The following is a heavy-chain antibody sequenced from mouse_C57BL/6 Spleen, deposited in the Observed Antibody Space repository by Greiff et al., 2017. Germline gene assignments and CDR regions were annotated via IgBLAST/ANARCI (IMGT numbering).Heavy chain of an antibody. CDR3: ARRQLGVLGAMDD. CDR2: ISSGSSTI. V-gene: IGHV5-17*01. J-gene: IGHJ4*01. D-gene: IGHD3-2*01. Sequence: DVHLVESGGGLVKPGGSLKLSCAASGFTFSDYGMHWVRQAPEKGLEWVAYISSGSSTIYYADTVKGRFTISRDNAKNTLFLQMTSLRSEDTAMYYCARRQLGVLGAMDDWGQGTSGTVSS. CDR1: GFTFSDYG.